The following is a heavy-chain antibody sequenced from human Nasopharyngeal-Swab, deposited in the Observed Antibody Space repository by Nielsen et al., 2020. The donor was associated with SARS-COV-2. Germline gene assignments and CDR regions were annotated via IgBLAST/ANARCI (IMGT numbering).Heavy chain of an antibody. J-gene: IGHJ6*02. CDR3: AKVVAAHYYYYGMDV. V-gene: IGHV3-9*01. Sequence: VRQAPGKGLEWVSGISWNGGSIGYADSVKGRFTISRDNAKNSLYLQMNSLRAEDTALYYCAKVVAAHYYYYGMDVWGQGTTVTVSS. D-gene: IGHD2-15*01. CDR2: ISWNGGSI.